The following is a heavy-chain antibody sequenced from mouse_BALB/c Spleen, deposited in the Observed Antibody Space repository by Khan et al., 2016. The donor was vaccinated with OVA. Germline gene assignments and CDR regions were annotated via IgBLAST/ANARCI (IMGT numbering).Heavy chain of an antibody. V-gene: IGHV1S137*01. J-gene: IGHJ3*01. D-gene: IGHD2-2*01. CDR2: ISTYSGNT. CDR1: GYTFTDYA. Sequence: QVRLQQSGPELVRPGVSVKISCKGSGYTFTDYAMHWVKQSHAKSLEWIGVISTYSGNTNYNQKFKGKATMTVDNSSSTAYMDLASLTSEVSAIYYWARPGLRRGAWFAYWGQGTLVTVSA. CDR3: ARPGLRRGAWFAY.